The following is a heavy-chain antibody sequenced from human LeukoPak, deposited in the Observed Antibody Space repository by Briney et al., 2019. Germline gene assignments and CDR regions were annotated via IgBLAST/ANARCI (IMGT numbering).Heavy chain of an antibody. CDR1: GGSISSYY. CDR3: ASGEF. J-gene: IGHJ4*02. V-gene: IGHV4-4*07. CDR2: IYASGST. D-gene: IGHD3-10*01. Sequence: AETLSLTCTVSGGSISSYYWSWIRQPAGKGLEWIGRIYASGSTNYNPSLRSRGTMSVDTSKNQFSLNLTSVTAADTAVYYCASGEFWGQGTLVTVSS.